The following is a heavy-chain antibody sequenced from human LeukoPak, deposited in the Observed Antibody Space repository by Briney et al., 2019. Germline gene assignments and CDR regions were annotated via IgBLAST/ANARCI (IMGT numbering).Heavy chain of an antibody. CDR3: AKDQYGDYAVDY. CDR1: GFTFSIYA. D-gene: IGHD4-17*01. V-gene: IGHV3-23*01. CDR2: ISGSGGST. Sequence: GGSLRLSCAASGFTFSIYAMSWVRQAPGKGLEWVSAISGSGGSTYYADSVKGRFTISRDNSKNTLYLQMNSLRAEDTAVYYCAKDQYGDYAVDYWGQGTLVTVSS. J-gene: IGHJ4*02.